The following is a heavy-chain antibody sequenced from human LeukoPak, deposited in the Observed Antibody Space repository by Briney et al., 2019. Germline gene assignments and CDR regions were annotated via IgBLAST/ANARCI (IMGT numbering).Heavy chain of an antibody. CDR1: GFSLSTYF. D-gene: IGHD6-25*01. V-gene: IGHV3-11*04. Sequence: GGSLRLSCEASGFSLSTYFMSWIRQAPGKGLEWVSYITNTGRSTNYADAVKGRFTISRDNAKQPVYLEMTDLRAEATAVYYCAREASGNYHVFDTWGQGTLVTVSS. J-gene: IGHJ5*02. CDR2: ITNTGRST. CDR3: AREASGNYHVFDT.